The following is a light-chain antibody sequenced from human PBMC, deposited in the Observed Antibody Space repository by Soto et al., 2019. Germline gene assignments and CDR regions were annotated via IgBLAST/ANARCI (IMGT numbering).Light chain of an antibody. CDR2: DSS. J-gene: IGKJ1*01. V-gene: IGKV3-20*01. CDR1: QTVDKF. Sequence: ALGQSPGVELWSPGETATLSCRASQTVDKFLAWYQQRPGQPPRLLIFDSSNRATGIPDRFSGSGSGTDFTLTISRQEPEERSGYYCQHYGSSGTFGQETEVDIK. CDR3: QHYGSSGT.